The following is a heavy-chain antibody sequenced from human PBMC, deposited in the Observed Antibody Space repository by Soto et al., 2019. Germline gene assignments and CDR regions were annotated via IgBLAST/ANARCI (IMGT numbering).Heavy chain of an antibody. V-gene: IGHV4-30-4*01. Sequence: QVQLQESGPGLVKPSQTLSLTCTVSGGSISSGDYYWSWIRQPPGKGLEWIGYIYYSGSTYYNPYLTSRVTISVNTPKTQYSLKLSSVTAANTAVYYCARGERGGPFGDYWGQGTLVTVSS. J-gene: IGHJ4*02. CDR2: IYYSGST. D-gene: IGHD3-16*01. CDR1: GGSISSGDYY. CDR3: ARGERGGPFGDY.